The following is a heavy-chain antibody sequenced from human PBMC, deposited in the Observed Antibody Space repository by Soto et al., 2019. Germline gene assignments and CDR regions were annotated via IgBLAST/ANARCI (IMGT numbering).Heavy chain of an antibody. V-gene: IGHV3-53*04. CDR3: ARDARYYDILTGYYPHYYYGMDV. J-gene: IGHJ6*02. CDR1: GIPVTSIY. D-gene: IGHD3-9*01. Sequence: PWLSLRLPCAASGIPVTSIYTRCFLQDQKKEPESVPVIYSGGSTYYADSVKGRFTISRHNSKNTLYLQMNSLRAEDTAVYYCARDARYYDILTGYYPHYYYGMDVWGQGTTITVSS. CDR2: IYSGGST.